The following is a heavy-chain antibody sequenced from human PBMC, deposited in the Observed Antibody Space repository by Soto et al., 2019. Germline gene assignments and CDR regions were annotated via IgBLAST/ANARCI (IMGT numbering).Heavy chain of an antibody. CDR2: IIPILGET. Sequence: QVQLVQSGAEVKKPGSSVRVSCKASGTIFSSYTISGVRQAHGQGLEWMGRIIPILGETNSAQKFQGRVTLTADKSTNTAYMELNSLRLEDTALYYCARGLGGRMDDWGQGTTVTVSS. CDR3: ARGLGGRMDD. V-gene: IGHV1-69*08. D-gene: IGHD3-16*01. CDR1: GTIFSSYT. J-gene: IGHJ6*02.